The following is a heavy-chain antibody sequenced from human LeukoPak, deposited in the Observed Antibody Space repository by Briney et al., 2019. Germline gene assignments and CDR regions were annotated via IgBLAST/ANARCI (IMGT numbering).Heavy chain of an antibody. CDR1: GYTFTSYD. V-gene: IGHV1-8*01. J-gene: IGHJ6*02. CDR3: ARVGESGYYHLYYYYYGMDV. Sequence: ASVKVSFKASGYTFTSYDINWVRQATGQGLEWMGWMKPNSGNTGYAQKFQGRVTMTRNTSISTAYMELSSLRSEDTAVYYCARVGESGYYHLYYYYYGMDVWGQGTTVTVSS. CDR2: MKPNSGNT. D-gene: IGHD3-3*01.